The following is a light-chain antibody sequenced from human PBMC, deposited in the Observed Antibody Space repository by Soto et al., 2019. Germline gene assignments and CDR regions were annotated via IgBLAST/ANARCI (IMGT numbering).Light chain of an antibody. CDR3: QQRSDWPPYT. CDR1: QSVSSY. CDR2: DSS. J-gene: IGKJ2*01. V-gene: IGKV3-11*01. Sequence: EIVLTQSPATLSLSPGEIATLSCRASQSVSSYLAWYQQKPGQAPRLLIYDSSNRATGITARFSVSGSGTDFTLTISRLEPEDFAAYYCQQRSDWPPYTFGQGTKLEIK.